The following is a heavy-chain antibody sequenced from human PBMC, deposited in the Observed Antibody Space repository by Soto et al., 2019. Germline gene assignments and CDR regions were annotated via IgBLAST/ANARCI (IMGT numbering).Heavy chain of an antibody. V-gene: IGHV3-30-3*01. D-gene: IGHD3-22*01. CDR1: GFTFNNYV. J-gene: IGHJ1*01. CDR3: AREDESSGYAGTFRH. Sequence: QVQLVESGGDVVQPGRSLRLSCAVSGFTFNNYVIHWVRQAPGKGLEGVAVTASDGNKIYADSVKDRFTISRDSPNNKVNLEMNSLRSEDTAVYYCAREDESSGYAGTFRHWGQGTLVTVSP. CDR2: TASDGNK.